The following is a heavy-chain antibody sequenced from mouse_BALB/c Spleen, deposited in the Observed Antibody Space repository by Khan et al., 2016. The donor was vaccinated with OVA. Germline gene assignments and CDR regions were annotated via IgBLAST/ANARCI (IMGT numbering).Heavy chain of an antibody. CDR3: ARRGYDYGRGALFAY. V-gene: IGHV2-2*02. CDR2: IWSAGST. D-gene: IGHD2-4*01. J-gene: IGHJ3*01. Sequence: VQLKESGPGLVQPSQSLSITCTVSGFSLANYSVHWVRQSPGKGLEWLGVIWSAGSTDYNAAFMSRLTINKDNSRSHVFFKLNSLQPNDTAIEYCARRGYDYGRGALFAYWGQGTLVTVSA. CDR1: GFSLANYS.